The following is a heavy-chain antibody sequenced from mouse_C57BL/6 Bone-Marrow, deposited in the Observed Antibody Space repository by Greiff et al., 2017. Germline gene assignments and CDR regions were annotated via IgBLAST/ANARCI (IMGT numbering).Heavy chain of an antibody. CDR1: GYAFSSSW. V-gene: IGHV1-82*01. CDR3: ARSQFITTVVATNYYAMDY. J-gene: IGHJ4*01. Sequence: VQLQQSGPELVKPGASVKISCKASGYAFSSSWMNWVKQRPGTGLEWIGRIYPGDGDTNYNGKFKGKATLTADKSSSTAYMQLSSLTSEDSAVYFCARSQFITTVVATNYYAMDYWGQGTSVTVSS. CDR2: IYPGDGDT. D-gene: IGHD1-1*01.